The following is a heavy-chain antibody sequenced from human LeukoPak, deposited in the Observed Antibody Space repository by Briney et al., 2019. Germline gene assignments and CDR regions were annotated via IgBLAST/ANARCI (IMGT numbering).Heavy chain of an antibody. CDR2: MNPNSCNT. CDR3: ARGRRKESGSSWYKIGTNWFDP. CDR1: VYTLTRYD. V-gene: IGHV1-8*01. Sequence: GASVKVSCKASVYTLTRYDINWVGQATGQGLDWMGLMNPNSCNTGHSQKFQGRVTMTRNSSISTAYMELSSLRSEDTAVYYCARGRRKESGSSWYKIGTNWFDPWGQGTLVTVSS. J-gene: IGHJ5*02. D-gene: IGHD6-13*01.